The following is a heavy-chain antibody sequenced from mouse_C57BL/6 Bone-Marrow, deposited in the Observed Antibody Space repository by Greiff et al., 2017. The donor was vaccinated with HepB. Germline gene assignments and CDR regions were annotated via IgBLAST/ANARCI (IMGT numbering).Heavy chain of an antibody. D-gene: IGHD1-1*01. CDR2: IWSGGST. CDR1: GFSLTSYG. CDR3: ARKKYYGSSFWFAY. Sequence: VMLVESGPGLVQPSQSLSITCTVSGFSLTSYGVHWVRQSPGKGLEWLGVIWSGGSTDYNAAFISRLSISKDNSKSQVFFKMNSLQADDTAIYYCARKKYYGSSFWFAYWGQGTLVTVSA. V-gene: IGHV2-2*01. J-gene: IGHJ3*01.